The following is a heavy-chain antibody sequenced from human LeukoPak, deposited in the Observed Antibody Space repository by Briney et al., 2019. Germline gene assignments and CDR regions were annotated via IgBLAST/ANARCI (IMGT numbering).Heavy chain of an antibody. Sequence: SETLSLTCTVSGGSISSYYWSWIRQPTGKGLEWIGRIYTSGSTNYNPSLKSRVTMSLDTSKNQFSLKLSSMTAADTAVYYCARADFWSGYRFDYWGQGTLVTVSS. CDR2: IYTSGST. J-gene: IGHJ4*02. D-gene: IGHD3-3*01. V-gene: IGHV4-4*07. CDR1: GGSISSYY. CDR3: ARADFWSGYRFDY.